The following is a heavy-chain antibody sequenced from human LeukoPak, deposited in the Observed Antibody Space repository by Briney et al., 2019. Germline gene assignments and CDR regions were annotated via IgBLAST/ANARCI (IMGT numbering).Heavy chain of an antibody. CDR3: ARVREMASRDFDY. CDR2: ISGSSSYI. Sequence: GGSLRLSCAASGFTFTIFGLNWVRQTPGKGLEWVSSISGSSSYIYYADSVKGRFTISRDNAKNSLYLQMNSLRAEDTAVYYCARVREMASRDFDYWGQGTLVTVSS. V-gene: IGHV3-21*01. D-gene: IGHD5-24*01. CDR1: GFTFTIFG. J-gene: IGHJ4*02.